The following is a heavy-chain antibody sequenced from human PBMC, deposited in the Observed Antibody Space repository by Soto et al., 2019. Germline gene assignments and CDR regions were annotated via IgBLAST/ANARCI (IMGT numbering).Heavy chain of an antibody. Sequence: EVQLLESGGGLVQPGGSLRLSCAASGFTFSSYAMSWVRQAPGKGLEWVSTISGGGDGTYYADSVKGRFTISRDNSRNTVYLQKKSLRAEDTAVYYCAKMGLGSLTTYCSGCDCHYAFEIWGQGTMVTVSS. CDR1: GFTFSSYA. J-gene: IGHJ3*02. CDR2: ISGGGDGT. D-gene: IGHD2-15*01. CDR3: AKMGLGSLTTYCSGCDCHYAFEI. V-gene: IGHV3-23*01.